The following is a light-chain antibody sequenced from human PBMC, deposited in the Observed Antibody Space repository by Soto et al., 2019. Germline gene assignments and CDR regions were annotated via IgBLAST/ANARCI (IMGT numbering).Light chain of an antibody. CDR2: SAS. J-gene: IGKJ4*01. Sequence: TQVTQAPYDLTASGGERVYITSRVSQGISSYLNWYRQKPGKVPKLLIYSASNLQSGVPSRFSGSGSGTDFTLTISSLLPADVATYYGQLPYKAPLTFGGGTKVDIK. V-gene: IGKV1-27*01. CDR3: QLPYKAPLT. CDR1: QGISSY.